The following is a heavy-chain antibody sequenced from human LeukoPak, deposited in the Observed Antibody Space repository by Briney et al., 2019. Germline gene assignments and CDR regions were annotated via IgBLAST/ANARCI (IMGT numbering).Heavy chain of an antibody. D-gene: IGHD6-19*01. J-gene: IGHJ4*02. Sequence: GESLKISCKCSGYSFTSYWIGWGRQMPGKGLEWMGIIYPGDSDTRYSPSFQDQVSIFSGNAFSTAYLQWSSRKASDTAMYYCARTGSSGWSFDYWGQGTLVTVSS. CDR3: ARTGSSGWSFDY. V-gene: IGHV5-51*01. CDR1: GYSFTSYW. CDR2: IYPGDSDT.